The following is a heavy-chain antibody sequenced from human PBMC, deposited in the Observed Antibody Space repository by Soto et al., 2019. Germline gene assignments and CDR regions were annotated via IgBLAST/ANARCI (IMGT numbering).Heavy chain of an antibody. J-gene: IGHJ4*02. CDR3: GRGIFGSGTANDD. Sequence: EVQLVESGGGLVQPGGSLRLSCAASGFTFSGSWMHWVRQAPGKGLVWVSRINGDGSGTSYADFVKGRYTISRDDVKNTRFLKTNGPRDEDTAVYYCGRGIFGSGTANDDWGQGTLVTVSS. D-gene: IGHD3-10*01. CDR2: INGDGSGT. V-gene: IGHV3-74*01. CDR1: GFTFSGSW.